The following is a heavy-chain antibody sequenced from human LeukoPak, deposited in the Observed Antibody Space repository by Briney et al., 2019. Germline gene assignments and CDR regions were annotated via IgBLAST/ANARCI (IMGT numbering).Heavy chain of an antibody. Sequence: GGSLRLSCAASGFAFSSYEMNWVRQAPGKGLEWVSYISTSGGTIYYADSVKGRFTISRDNSKKTLYLQVNSLRAEDTAVYFCAKELTTERTPGVDSWGQGTLVTVSS. J-gene: IGHJ4*02. CDR2: ISTSGGTI. CDR3: AKELTTERTPGVDS. CDR1: GFAFSSYE. V-gene: IGHV3-48*03. D-gene: IGHD4-17*01.